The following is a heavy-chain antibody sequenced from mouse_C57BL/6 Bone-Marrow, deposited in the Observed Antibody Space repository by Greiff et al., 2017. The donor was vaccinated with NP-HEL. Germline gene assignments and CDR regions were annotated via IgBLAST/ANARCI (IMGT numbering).Heavy chain of an antibody. Sequence: VQLQQSGAELVRPGTSVKVSCKASGYAFTNYLIEWVKQRPGQGLEWIGVINPGSGGTNYNEKFKGKATLTADKSSSTAYMQLSSLTSEDSAVYFCARHGSRGFDYWGQGTTLTVSS. CDR2: INPGSGGT. V-gene: IGHV1-54*01. CDR3: ARHGSRGFDY. J-gene: IGHJ2*01. CDR1: GYAFTNYL. D-gene: IGHD1-1*01.